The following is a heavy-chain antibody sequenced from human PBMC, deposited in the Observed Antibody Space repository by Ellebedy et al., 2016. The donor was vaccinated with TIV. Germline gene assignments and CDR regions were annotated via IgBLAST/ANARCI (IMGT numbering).Heavy chain of an antibody. CDR3: AKVPQQWLPDY. CDR2: ISYDGSNK. D-gene: IGHD6-19*01. CDR1: GFTFSSYG. Sequence: GESLKISXAASGFTFSSYGMHWVRQAPGKGLEWVAVISYDGSNKYYADSVKGRFTTSRDNTKNTLYLQMNSLRAEDTAVYYCAKVPQQWLPDYWGQGTLVTVSS. J-gene: IGHJ4*02. V-gene: IGHV3-30*18.